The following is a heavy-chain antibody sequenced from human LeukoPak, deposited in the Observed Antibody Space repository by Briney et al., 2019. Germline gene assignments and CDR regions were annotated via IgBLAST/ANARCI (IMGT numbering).Heavy chain of an antibody. D-gene: IGHD2-2*01. CDR1: GYTFTGYY. V-gene: IGHV1-2*02. CDR3: ARGGDIVVATPRGFDF. CDR2: INPNSGGT. J-gene: IGHJ5*01. Sequence: ASVKVSCKASGYTFTGYYMHWVRQAPGQGLEWMGWINPNSGGTNYAQKFQGRVTMTRDTSISTAYMELSRLRSDDTAVYYCARGGDIVVATPRGFDFWGQGSLVTVSS.